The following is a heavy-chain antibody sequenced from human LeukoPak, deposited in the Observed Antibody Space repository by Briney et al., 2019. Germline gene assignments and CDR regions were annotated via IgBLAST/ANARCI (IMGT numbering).Heavy chain of an antibody. J-gene: IGHJ4*02. CDR1: GFTFSSYS. CDR3: AKRPDYGYYFDY. V-gene: IGHV3-48*01. Sequence: GGSLRLSCAASGFTFSSYSMNWVRQAPGKGLEWVSYISSSSSTIYYADSVKGRFTISRDNSKNTLYLQMNSLRAEDTAVYYCAKRPDYGYYFDYWGQGTLVTVSS. CDR2: ISSSSSTI. D-gene: IGHD4-17*01.